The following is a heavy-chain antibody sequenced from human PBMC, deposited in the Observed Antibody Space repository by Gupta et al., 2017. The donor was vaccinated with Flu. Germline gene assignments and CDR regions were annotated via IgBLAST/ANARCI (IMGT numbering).Heavy chain of an antibody. Sequence: SGYTSTDYYMHGVQQAPGQGLEWMVWIKPKRGGTNLAQKVQGRVTMTRETSISTAYMELSRLRSDDTAVYYGARLAYIDGYWFDPWGQGIRVTVTT. D-gene: IGHD2-2*03. CDR2: IKPKRGGT. CDR1: GYTSTDYY. J-gene: IGHJ5*02. CDR3: ARLAYIDGYWFDP. V-gene: IGHV1-2*02.